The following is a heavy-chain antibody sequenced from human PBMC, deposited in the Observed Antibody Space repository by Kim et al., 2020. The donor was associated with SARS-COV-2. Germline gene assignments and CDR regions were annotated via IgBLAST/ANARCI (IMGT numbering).Heavy chain of an antibody. V-gene: IGHV1-46*01. D-gene: IGHD2-2*01. CDR1: GYTFTSYY. J-gene: IGHJ6*02. Sequence: ASVTVSCKASGYTFTSYYMHWVRQAPGQGLEWMGIINPSGGSTSYAQKFQGRVTMTRDTSTSTVYMELSSLRSEDTAVYYCARVPLQKPGYCSSTSCYDYGMDVWGQGTTVTVSS. CDR3: ARVPLQKPGYCSSTSCYDYGMDV. CDR2: INPSGGST.